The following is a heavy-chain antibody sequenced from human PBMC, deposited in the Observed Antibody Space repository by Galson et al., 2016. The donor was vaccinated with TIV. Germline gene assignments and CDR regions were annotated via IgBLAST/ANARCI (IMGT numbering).Heavy chain of an antibody. V-gene: IGHV3-30*18. Sequence: SLRLSCAASGFTFSSYNMHWVRQAPGKGLEWVAVIAYDGSYKHYAGSVKGRFIVSRDNSKTTLDLQMNSLGAEDTALYYCAKEENSGYYPNDAFDFRGQGTMVTVS. D-gene: IGHD3-3*01. CDR1: GFTFSSYN. CDR2: IAYDGSYK. CDR3: AKEENSGYYPNDAFDF. J-gene: IGHJ3*01.